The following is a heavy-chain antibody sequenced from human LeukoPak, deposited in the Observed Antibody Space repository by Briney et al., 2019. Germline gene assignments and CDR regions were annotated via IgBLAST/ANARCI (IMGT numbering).Heavy chain of an antibody. CDR2: IYHSGST. CDR1: GYSISSGYY. CDR3: ARDPARDIVVVPAAPGCP. Sequence: PSETLSLTCAVSGYSISSGYYWGWIRQPPGKGLEWTGSIYHSGSTYYNPSLKSRVTISVDTSKNQFSLKLSSVTAADTAVYYCARDPARDIVVVPAAPGCPWGQGTLVTVSS. J-gene: IGHJ5*02. V-gene: IGHV4-38-2*02. D-gene: IGHD2-2*01.